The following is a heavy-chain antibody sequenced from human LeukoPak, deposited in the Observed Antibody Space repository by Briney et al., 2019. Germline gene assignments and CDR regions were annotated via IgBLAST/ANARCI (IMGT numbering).Heavy chain of an antibody. V-gene: IGHV4-4*02. J-gene: IGHJ6*02. CDR3: ARGVPAAYYYYYGMDV. D-gene: IGHD2-2*01. CDR1: GGSISSSNW. Sequence: PSGTLSLTCAVSGGSISSSNWWSWVRQPPGKGLEWIGYIYHSGSTYYNPSLKSRVTISVDRSKNQFSLKLSSVTAADTAVYYCARGVPAAYYYYYGMDVWGQGTTVTVSS. CDR2: IYHSGST.